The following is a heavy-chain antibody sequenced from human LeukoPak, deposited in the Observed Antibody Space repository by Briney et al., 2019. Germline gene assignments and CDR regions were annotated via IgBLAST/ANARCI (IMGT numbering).Heavy chain of an antibody. CDR1: GGSFSGYY. CDR3: ARPARRSSSRGYYFDY. V-gene: IGHV4-34*01. D-gene: IGHD6-6*01. CDR2: INHSGST. Sequence: SETLSLTCAVYGGSFSGYYWSWIRQPPGKGLEWIGEINHSGSTNYNPSLKSRVTISVDTSKNQLSLKLSSVTAADTAVYYCARPARRSSSRGYYFDYWGQGTLVTVSS. J-gene: IGHJ4*02.